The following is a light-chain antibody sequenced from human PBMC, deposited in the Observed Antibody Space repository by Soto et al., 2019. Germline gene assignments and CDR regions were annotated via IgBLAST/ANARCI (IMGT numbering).Light chain of an antibody. CDR2: GAS. V-gene: IGKV3-15*01. CDR1: QSVSSN. Sequence: EIGMTQSPATLSASSGERATLSFRASQSVSSNLAWYQQKPGQAPRLLIYGASTRATGIPARFSGSGSGTEFTLTISSLQPDDFATYYCRQYNTFPLTFGGGTKVDIK. J-gene: IGKJ4*01. CDR3: RQYNTFPLT.